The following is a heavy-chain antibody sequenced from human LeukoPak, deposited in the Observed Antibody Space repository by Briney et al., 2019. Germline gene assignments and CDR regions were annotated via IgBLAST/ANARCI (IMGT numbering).Heavy chain of an antibody. CDR2: INPSSGGT. CDR1: GYTFTDYY. D-gene: IGHD3-16*01. Sequence: VASVKVSCKASGYTFTDYYMHWVRQAPGQGLEWMGRINPSSGGTKYAQKFQGRVTMTRDTSISTAYMELSRLRSDDTAVYYCASMIGTSAFDYWGQGTLVTVSS. J-gene: IGHJ4*02. CDR3: ASMIGTSAFDY. V-gene: IGHV1-2*06.